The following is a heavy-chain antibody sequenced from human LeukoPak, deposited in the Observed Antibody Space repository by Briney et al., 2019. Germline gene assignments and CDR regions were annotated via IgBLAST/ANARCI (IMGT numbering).Heavy chain of an antibody. CDR1: GFTFGRYA. CDR3: AKEAMKVVVTYFDY. Sequence: AGGSLRLSCAASGFTFGRYAMSWVRQAPGKGLEWVSAISGSGGSTYYADSVKGRFTISRDSSKNTLYLQMNSLRAEDTAVYYCAKEAMKVVVTYFDYWGQGTLVAVSS. J-gene: IGHJ4*02. V-gene: IGHV3-23*01. D-gene: IGHD3-22*01. CDR2: ISGSGGST.